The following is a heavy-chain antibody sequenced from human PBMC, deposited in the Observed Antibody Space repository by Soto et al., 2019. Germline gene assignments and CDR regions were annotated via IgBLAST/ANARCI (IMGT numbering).Heavy chain of an antibody. CDR1: GGTFSSYA. CDR2: IIPIFGTA. V-gene: IGHV1-69*13. D-gene: IGHD3-22*01. Sequence: GASVKVSCKASGGTFSSYAISWVRQAPGQGLEWMGGIIPIFGTANYAQKFQGRVTITADESTSTAYMELSSLRSEDTAVYYCARSLSYYDSSGYYPYYFDYWGQGTLVTVS. J-gene: IGHJ4*02. CDR3: ARSLSYYDSSGYYPYYFDY.